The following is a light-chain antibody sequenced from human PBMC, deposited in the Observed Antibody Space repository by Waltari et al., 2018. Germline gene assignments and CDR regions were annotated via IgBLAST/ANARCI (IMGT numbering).Light chain of an antibody. V-gene: IGKV4-1*01. CDR2: WAS. J-gene: IGKJ1*01. Sequence: DIVMTQSPDSLAVSLGERVTINCKSSQSVLYSSNSQNYLAWYQQKPGQPPKLLIYWASARESGVPDRFSGSESGTDFTLTISSLQAEDVAVYYCKQYYDIPWTFGQGTKVEIK. CDR1: QSVLYSSNSQNY. CDR3: KQYYDIPWT.